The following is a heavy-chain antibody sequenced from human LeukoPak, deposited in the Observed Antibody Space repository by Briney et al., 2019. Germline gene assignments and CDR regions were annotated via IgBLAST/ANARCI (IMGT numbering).Heavy chain of an antibody. J-gene: IGHJ6*02. CDR2: FFTGGST. D-gene: IGHD6-19*01. V-gene: IGHV4-4*07. CDR1: GGSISSYY. Sequence: SETLSLTCTVSGGSISSYYWSWNRQPAGKGLEWIGRFFTGGSTYYNPSLESRVTMSVDTSKNQFSLNLSSVTAADTAVYFCARGSGVAVGMDVWGQGTTVIVSS. CDR3: ARGSGVAVGMDV.